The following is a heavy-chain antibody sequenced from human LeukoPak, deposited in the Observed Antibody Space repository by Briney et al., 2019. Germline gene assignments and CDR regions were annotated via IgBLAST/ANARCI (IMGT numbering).Heavy chain of an antibody. J-gene: IGHJ3*01. D-gene: IGHD6-19*01. CDR3: ARDRIAVTGSRWDAFDV. V-gene: IGHV6-1*01. CDR1: GDSVSSKSAA. Sequence: SQTLSLTCAISGDSVSSKSAAWNWIRQSPSRGLEWLGRTYYRSKWFNDYAVSVKSRITFNPDTSKKQFSLQLTSVTPEDTAVYYCARDRIAVTGSRWDAFDVWGQGTMVTVSS. CDR2: TYYRSKWFN.